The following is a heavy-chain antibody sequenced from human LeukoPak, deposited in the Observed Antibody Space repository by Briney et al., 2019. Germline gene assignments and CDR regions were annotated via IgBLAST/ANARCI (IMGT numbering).Heavy chain of an antibody. CDR1: GGSFRGDN. J-gene: IGHJ4*02. Sequence: KPSETLSLTCAVYGGSFRGDNWSWIRQPPGKGLEWIGEINHSGSANYNPSLKSRVTISVDTSKNQFSLKLSSVTAADTAVYYCARLSGSQTTPYWGQGTLVTVSS. CDR2: INHSGSA. CDR3: ARLSGSQTTPY. D-gene: IGHD1-26*01. V-gene: IGHV4-34*01.